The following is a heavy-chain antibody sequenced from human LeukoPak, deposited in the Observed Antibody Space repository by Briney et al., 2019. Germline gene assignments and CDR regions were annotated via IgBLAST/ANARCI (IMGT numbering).Heavy chain of an antibody. D-gene: IGHD6-13*01. V-gene: IGHV1-24*01. J-gene: IGHJ4*02. CDR3: ATIIAAAGTGYFDY. CDR1: GYTLTELS. Sequence: ASVKVSSKVSGYTLTELSMHWVRQAPGKGLEWMGGFDPEDGETIYAQKFQGRVTMTEDTSTDIAYMELSSLRSEDTAVYYCATIIAAAGTGYFDYWGQGTLVTVSS. CDR2: FDPEDGET.